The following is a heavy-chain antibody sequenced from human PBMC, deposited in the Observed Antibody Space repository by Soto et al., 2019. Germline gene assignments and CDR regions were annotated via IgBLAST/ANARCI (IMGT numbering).Heavy chain of an antibody. Sequence: GGSLRLSCAASGFTFNSYAMTWVRQAPGKGLEWVSIISSSGDGTYYVDSVKRRFTISRDNSRNTLNLQMNSLRAEDTAVYYCAKNADFWSWGMGVWGQGTTVTVSS. CDR2: ISSSGDGT. V-gene: IGHV3-23*01. CDR1: GFTFNSYA. CDR3: AKNADFWSWGMGV. D-gene: IGHD3-3*01. J-gene: IGHJ6*02.